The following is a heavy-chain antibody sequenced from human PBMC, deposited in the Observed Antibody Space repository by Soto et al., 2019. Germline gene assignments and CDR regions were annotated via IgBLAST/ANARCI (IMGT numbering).Heavy chain of an antibody. CDR3: ARDRIAAAGTAAYYYYGMDV. CDR2: IGTAGDT. CDR1: GVTFSGYD. D-gene: IGHD6-13*01. J-gene: IGHJ6*02. Sequence: GGSLRLSCAASGVTFSGYDMHWVRQARGKGLEWVSAIGTAGDTYYPGSVKGRFTISRENAKNSLYLQMNSLRAEDTAVYYCARDRIAAAGTAAYYYYGMDVWGQGTTVTVSS. V-gene: IGHV3-13*01.